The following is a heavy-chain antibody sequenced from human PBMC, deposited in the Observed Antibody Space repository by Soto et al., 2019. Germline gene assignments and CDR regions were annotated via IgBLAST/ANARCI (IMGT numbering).Heavy chain of an antibody. D-gene: IGHD2-15*01. Sequence: ASVKVSCKASGYTFTSYYMHWVRQAPGQGLEWMGIINPSGGSTSYAQKFQGRVTMTRDTSTSTVYMELSSLRSEDTAVYYCAGEGGGNKVWDWFDPWGQGTLVTVSS. V-gene: IGHV1-46*01. J-gene: IGHJ5*02. CDR1: GYTFTSYY. CDR3: AGEGGGNKVWDWFDP. CDR2: INPSGGST.